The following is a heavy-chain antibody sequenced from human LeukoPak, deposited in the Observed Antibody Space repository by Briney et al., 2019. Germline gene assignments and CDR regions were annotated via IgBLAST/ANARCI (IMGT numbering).Heavy chain of an antibody. CDR2: IRHDGSER. V-gene: IGHV3-7*01. Sequence: GGSLRLSCAASGFTFSTYWMSWVRQAPGKGLEWVANIRHDGSERDYVDSVKGRFTISRDNAKNSLYLQMNSLRAEDTAVYYCARYDSHALNRWGQGTLVTVSS. J-gene: IGHJ4*02. CDR3: ARYDSHALNR. D-gene: IGHD2-15*01. CDR1: GFTFSTYW.